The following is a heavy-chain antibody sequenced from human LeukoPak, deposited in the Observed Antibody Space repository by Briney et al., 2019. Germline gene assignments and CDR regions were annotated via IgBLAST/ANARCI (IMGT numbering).Heavy chain of an antibody. CDR2: ISGSGGST. CDR1: GFTFSIYA. V-gene: IGHV3-23*01. D-gene: IGHD3-10*01. CDR3: ARWYYYGSGGRGAYYYYYYMDV. Sequence: SGGSLRLSCATSGFTFSIYAMTWVRQAPGKGLEWVSTISGSGGSTYYADSVKGRFTISRDNAKNSLYLQMNSLRAEDTAVYYCARWYYYGSGGRGAYYYYYYMDVWGKGTTVTISS. J-gene: IGHJ6*03.